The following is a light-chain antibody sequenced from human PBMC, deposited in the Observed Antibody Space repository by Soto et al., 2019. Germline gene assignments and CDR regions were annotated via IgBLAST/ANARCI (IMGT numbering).Light chain of an antibody. J-gene: IGKJ1*01. CDR2: KAS. Sequence: DIQMTQYPSTLSGSVRDRVTITCRASQTISSWLAWYQQKPGKAPKLLIYKASTLKSGVPSRFSGSGSGTEFTLTISSLQPDDFATYYCQHYNSYSEAFGQGTKVDI. V-gene: IGKV1-5*03. CDR1: QTISSW. CDR3: QHYNSYSEA.